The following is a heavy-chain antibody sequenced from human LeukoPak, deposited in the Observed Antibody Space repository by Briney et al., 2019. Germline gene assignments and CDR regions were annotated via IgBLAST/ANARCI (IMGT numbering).Heavy chain of an antibody. Sequence: SETLSLTCTVSGGSISSHYWNWMRQPPGKGLEWIGYISYSGSTNYNPSLKSRGTMSLDTSKNHFSLKLTSVTAADTAVYYCARLLGYCSGGSCYPRWFAPWGQGTLVTVSS. V-gene: IGHV4-59*08. CDR3: ARLLGYCSGGSCYPRWFAP. J-gene: IGHJ5*02. CDR1: GGSISSHY. CDR2: ISYSGST. D-gene: IGHD2-15*01.